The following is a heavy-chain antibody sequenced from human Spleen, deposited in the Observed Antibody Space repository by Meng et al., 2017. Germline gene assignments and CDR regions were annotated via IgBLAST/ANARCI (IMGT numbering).Heavy chain of an antibody. CDR3: ASWIYSCGWQ. CDR1: GGSISSIDW. V-gene: IGHV4/OR15-8*02. J-gene: IGHJ4*02. CDR2: IYHGGDT. Sequence: LQESGPGLVMPSVSRSLTCFVSGGSISSIDWCSWVRQPPGKGLEWIGEIYHGGDTNYNPSLKSRVTIAIDRSKNQFSLKLSSVTAADTAVYYCASWIYSCGWQWGQGTLVTVSS. D-gene: IGHD6-19*01.